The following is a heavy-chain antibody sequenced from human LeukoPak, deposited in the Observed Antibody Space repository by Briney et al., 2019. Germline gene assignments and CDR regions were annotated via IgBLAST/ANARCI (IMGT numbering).Heavy chain of an antibody. V-gene: IGHV4-39*01. Sequence: SETLSLTCTVSGGSISSSSYYWGWIRQPPGKGLEWIGSIYYSGSTYHNPSLKSRVTISVDTSKNQFSLKLSSVTAADTAVYYCARLEGAYSSSSLPFDPWGQGTLVTVSS. J-gene: IGHJ5*02. D-gene: IGHD6-6*01. CDR1: GGSISSSSYY. CDR2: IYYSGST. CDR3: ARLEGAYSSSSLPFDP.